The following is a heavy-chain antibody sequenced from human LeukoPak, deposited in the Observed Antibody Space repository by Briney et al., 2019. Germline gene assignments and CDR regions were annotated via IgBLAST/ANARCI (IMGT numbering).Heavy chain of an antibody. J-gene: IGHJ4*01. CDR3: ARDGTAAGLYFDL. Sequence: PGGSLRLSCAVSGFTFTSYWMNWVRQAPGKGLEWVANIRQDGGAKSYVDSVKGRFTISRDNTKNSLYLQMSSLRAEDTAVYYCARDGTAAGLYFDLWGQGTLVTVSS. V-gene: IGHV3-7*01. CDR2: IRQDGGAK. D-gene: IGHD6-13*01. CDR1: GFTFTSYW.